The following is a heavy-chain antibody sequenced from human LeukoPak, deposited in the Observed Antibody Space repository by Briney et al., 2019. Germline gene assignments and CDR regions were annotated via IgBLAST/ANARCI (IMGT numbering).Heavy chain of an antibody. Sequence: ASVKVSCKASGYTFTGYYMHWVRQAPGQGLEWMGWINPNSGGTNYAQKFQGRVTMTRDTSISTAYMELSRLRPDDTAVYYCARGPRITIFGVVIPPHYWGQGTLVTVSS. CDR3: ARGPRITIFGVVIPPHY. CDR2: INPNSGGT. V-gene: IGHV1-2*02. J-gene: IGHJ4*02. CDR1: GYTFTGYY. D-gene: IGHD3-3*01.